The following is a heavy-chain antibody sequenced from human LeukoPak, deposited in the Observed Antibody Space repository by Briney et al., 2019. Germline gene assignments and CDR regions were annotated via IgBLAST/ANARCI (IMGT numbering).Heavy chain of an antibody. J-gene: IGHJ6*02. CDR2: IINSGST. V-gene: IGHV4-34*12. D-gene: IGHD5-24*01. CDR1: GGSFSGYY. CDR3: ARVTTWLQYYYYYGMDV. Sequence: SESLSLTCAVYGGSFSGYYWSWIRQPPGKGLEWIGEIINSGSTNYNPSLKSRVTISVDTSKNQFSLKLSSVTAADTAVYYCARVTTWLQYYYYYGMDVWGQGTTVTASS.